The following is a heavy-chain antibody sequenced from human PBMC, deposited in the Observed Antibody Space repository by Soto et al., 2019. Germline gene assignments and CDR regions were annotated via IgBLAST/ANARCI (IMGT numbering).Heavy chain of an antibody. CDR3: ARATVVHLYYYGMDV. Sequence: PSETLSLTCTVSGGSISSYYCSWIRQPPGKGLEWIGYIYYSGSTNYNPSLKSRVTISVDTPKNQFSLKLSSVTAADTAVYYCARATVVHLYYYGMDVWGQGTTVTVSS. CDR2: IYYSGST. V-gene: IGHV4-59*01. CDR1: GGSISSYY. J-gene: IGHJ6*02. D-gene: IGHD2-15*01.